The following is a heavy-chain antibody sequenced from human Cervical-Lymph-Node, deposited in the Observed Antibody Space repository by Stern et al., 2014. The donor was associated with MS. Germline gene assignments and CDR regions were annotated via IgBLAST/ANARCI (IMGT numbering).Heavy chain of an antibody. CDR3: ARVRIRGYWYGMDV. J-gene: IGHJ6*02. Sequence: VQLVESGGGVVQPGRSLRLPCAASGFTFNNYNMHWVRQAPGKGLEWVAGISYDGRNKYYADSVKGRFTISRDNSANTLSLQMNSLRAEDTALYYCARVRIRGYWYGMDVWGQGTTVSVSS. CDR2: ISYDGRNK. D-gene: IGHD3-3*02. CDR1: GFTFNNYN. V-gene: IGHV3-30*04.